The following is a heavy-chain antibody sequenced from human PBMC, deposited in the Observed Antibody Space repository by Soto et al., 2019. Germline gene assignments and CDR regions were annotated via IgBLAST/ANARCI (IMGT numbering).Heavy chain of an antibody. CDR2: ISGSGGST. V-gene: IGHV3-23*01. J-gene: IGHJ4*02. Sequence: GGSLRLSCAASGFTFSSYAMSWVRQAPGKGLEWVSAISGSGGSTYYADSVKGRFTISRDNSKNTLYLQMNSLRAEDTAVYYCAKAADSSGPPPLDFDYWGQGTLVTVSS. CDR3: AKAADSSGPPPLDFDY. D-gene: IGHD5-18*01. CDR1: GFTFSSYA.